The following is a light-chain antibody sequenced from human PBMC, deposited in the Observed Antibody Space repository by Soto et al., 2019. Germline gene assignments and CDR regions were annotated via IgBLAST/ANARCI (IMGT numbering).Light chain of an antibody. J-gene: IGKJ4*01. Sequence: EIVLTQSPATLSLSPGERATLSCRASQSVGTYLAWYQQKPGQAPRLLIYDASNRATGIPARFSGSGSGTDFTLTISGLEPEDFAVYYSQQRTNWPPLTFGGGTKVEIK. CDR2: DAS. CDR1: QSVGTY. CDR3: QQRTNWPPLT. V-gene: IGKV3-11*01.